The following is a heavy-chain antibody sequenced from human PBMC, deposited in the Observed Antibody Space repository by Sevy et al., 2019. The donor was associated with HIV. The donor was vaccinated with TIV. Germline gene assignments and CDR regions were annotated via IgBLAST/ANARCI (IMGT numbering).Heavy chain of an antibody. V-gene: IGHV3-48*01. J-gene: IGHJ4*02. Sequence: GGSLRLSCVTSGFSFSSYSMKWVRQAPGKGLEWVSYISSSSGTIRHADSVKGRLTISRDNAKNSLFLQMNRLRAEDTAVYYCARDDHWAFDYWGQGALVTVSS. CDR1: GFSFSSYS. D-gene: IGHD7-27*01. CDR3: ARDDHWAFDY. CDR2: ISSSSGTI.